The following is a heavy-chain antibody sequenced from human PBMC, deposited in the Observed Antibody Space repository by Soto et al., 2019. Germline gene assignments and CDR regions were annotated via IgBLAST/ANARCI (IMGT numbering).Heavy chain of an antibody. CDR2: IKQDGSEK. V-gene: IGHV3-7*01. D-gene: IGHD5-12*01. Sequence: GGSLRLSCAASGFTFSSYWMSWVRQAPGKGLEWVANIKQDGSEKYYVDSVKGRFTISRDNAKNSLYLQMNSLRAEDTDVYYCARVGLRSYYYYYMDVWGKGTTVTVSS. J-gene: IGHJ6*03. CDR3: ARVGLRSYYYYYMDV. CDR1: GFTFSSYW.